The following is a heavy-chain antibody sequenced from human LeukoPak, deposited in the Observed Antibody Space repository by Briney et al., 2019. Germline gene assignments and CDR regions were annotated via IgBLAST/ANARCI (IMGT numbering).Heavy chain of an antibody. CDR3: ARGHTYYYDSRRPNWFDP. J-gene: IGHJ5*02. D-gene: IGHD3-22*01. Sequence: SETLSLTCAVYGGSFSGYYWSWIRQPPGKWLEWIGEINHSGSTNYNPSLKSRVTISVDTSKNQFSLKLSSVTAADTAVYYCARGHTYYYDSRRPNWFDPWGQGTLVTVSS. CDR1: GGSFSGYY. CDR2: INHSGST. V-gene: IGHV4-34*01.